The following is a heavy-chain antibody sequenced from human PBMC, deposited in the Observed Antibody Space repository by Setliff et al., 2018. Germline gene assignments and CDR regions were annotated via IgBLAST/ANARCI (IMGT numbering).Heavy chain of an antibody. D-gene: IGHD2-15*01. CDR1: GGPFSGYY. CDR2: VSHSGST. CDR3: ARAPGRQDYHYMEL. J-gene: IGHJ6*03. V-gene: IGHV4-34*10. Sequence: SETLSLTCAVQGGPFSGYYWAWIRQPPGKGLEWIGYVSHSGSTDYNPSLRSRVTVSVDTSRIHFSLKLRSVTAADTAVYYCARAPGRQDYHYMELWGKGTTVTVSS.